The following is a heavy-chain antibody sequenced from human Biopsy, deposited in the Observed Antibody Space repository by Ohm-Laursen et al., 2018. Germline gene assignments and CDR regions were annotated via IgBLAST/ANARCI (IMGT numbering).Heavy chain of an antibody. CDR3: ARDRCYGSENYFSHYNMDV. J-gene: IGHJ6*03. Sequence: SLRLSCSASGFTFSGYGMHWVRQAPGKGLEWVAVIWYDGTDKFYADSVKGRFTISRDNSKNTLYLHMNSLRAADTAVYYFARDRCYGSENYFSHYNMDVWGQGTTVTVSS. CDR1: GFTFSGYG. D-gene: IGHD3-10*01. CDR2: IWYDGTDK. V-gene: IGHV3-33*08.